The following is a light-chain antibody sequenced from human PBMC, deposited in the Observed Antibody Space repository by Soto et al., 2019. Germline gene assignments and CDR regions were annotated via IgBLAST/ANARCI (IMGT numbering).Light chain of an antibody. Sequence: QSALTQPASVSGSPGQSITISCTGTSSDLGGYNYVSWYQQHPGKAPKLMIYDVTNRPSGVSNRFSGSKSGNTASLTISGLQAEDEADYYCCSYTSSSTWVFGGGTEVTVL. CDR3: CSYTSSSTWV. CDR1: SSDLGGYNY. CDR2: DVT. J-gene: IGLJ3*02. V-gene: IGLV2-14*01.